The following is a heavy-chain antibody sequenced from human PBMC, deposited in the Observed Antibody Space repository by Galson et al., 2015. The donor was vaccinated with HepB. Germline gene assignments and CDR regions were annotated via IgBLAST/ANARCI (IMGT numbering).Heavy chain of an antibody. Sequence: SVKVSCKASGYTFGDSGIIWVRQAPGQGLEWMGWISPYNANTNYAQKFRGRVTLTTVTSTTTAYMEPRSLRSDDTAIYYCAREGSYCIGDACYYYFDYWGQGSLVTVSS. D-gene: IGHD2-15*01. J-gene: IGHJ4*02. V-gene: IGHV1-18*01. CDR3: AREGSYCIGDACYYYFDY. CDR1: GYTFGDSG. CDR2: ISPYNANT.